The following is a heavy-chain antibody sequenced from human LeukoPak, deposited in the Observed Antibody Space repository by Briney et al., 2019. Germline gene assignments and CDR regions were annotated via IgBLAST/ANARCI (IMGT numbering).Heavy chain of an antibody. V-gene: IGHV4-59*01. Sequence: PSETLSLTCTVSGGSISSYYWSWIRQPPGKGLEWIGYIYYTGNSNYNPSLKSRVTMSVDTSKNQFSLKLSSVTAADTAVYYCAKYSTGYDLDYWGQGTLVTVSS. J-gene: IGHJ4*02. D-gene: IGHD3-22*01. CDR1: GGSISSYY. CDR3: AKYSTGYDLDY. CDR2: IYYTGNS.